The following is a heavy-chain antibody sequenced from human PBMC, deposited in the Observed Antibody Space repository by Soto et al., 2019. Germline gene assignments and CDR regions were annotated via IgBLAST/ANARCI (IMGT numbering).Heavy chain of an antibody. CDR1: GFTFNNYW. D-gene: IGHD3-10*01. V-gene: IGHV3-74*01. J-gene: IGHJ4*02. Sequence: GGSLRLSCAASGFTFNNYWMHWVRQVPGKGLEWVSRINRDGTSTAHANSVTGRFTVSRDNAKNTLYLQMNSLRAEDTAIYYCARSFRDYGGQGTLVTVSS. CDR3: ARSFRDY. CDR2: INRDGTST.